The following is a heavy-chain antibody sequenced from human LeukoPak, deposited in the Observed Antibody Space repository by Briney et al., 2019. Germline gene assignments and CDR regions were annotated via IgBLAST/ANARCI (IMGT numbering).Heavy chain of an antibody. J-gene: IGHJ4*02. Sequence: GGSPRLSCAASGFTFSSYSMNWVRQAPGKGLEWVSYISSSGSTIYYADSVKGRFTISRDNAKNSLYLQMNSLRAEDTAVYYCARVSRGFRYYFDYWGQGTLVTVSS. CDR3: ARVSRGFRYYFDY. CDR2: ISSSGSTI. D-gene: IGHD3-10*01. V-gene: IGHV3-48*04. CDR1: GFTFSSYS.